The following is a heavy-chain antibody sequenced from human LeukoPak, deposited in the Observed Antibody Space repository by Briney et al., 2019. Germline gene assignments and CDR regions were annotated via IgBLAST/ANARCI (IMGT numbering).Heavy chain of an antibody. CDR2: ISAYNGNT. J-gene: IGHJ4*02. CDR3: ARDLGYYGSGSYYLDY. CDR1: GYTFTSYG. V-gene: IGHV1-18*01. Sequence: EASAKVSCKASGYTFTSYGISWVRQAPGQGLEWMGWISAYNGNTNYAQKLQGRVTMTTDTSTSTAYMELRSLRFDDTAVYYCARDLGYYGSGSYYLDYWGQGTLVTVSS. D-gene: IGHD3-10*01.